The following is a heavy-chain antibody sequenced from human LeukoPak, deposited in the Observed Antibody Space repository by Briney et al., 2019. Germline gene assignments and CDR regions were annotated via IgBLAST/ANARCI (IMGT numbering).Heavy chain of an antibody. CDR1: GFTFSSYW. D-gene: IGHD1-14*01. J-gene: IGHJ4*02. CDR3: ARSNQADDY. Sequence: TGGSLRLSCAASGFTFSSYWMHWVRQVPGKGLVWVARINPGGSSITYADSVKGRFHISRDNAKNTLYLQMDSLRAEDTGVYYCARSNQADDYWGQGTLVTVSS. CDR2: INPGGSSI. V-gene: IGHV3-74*01.